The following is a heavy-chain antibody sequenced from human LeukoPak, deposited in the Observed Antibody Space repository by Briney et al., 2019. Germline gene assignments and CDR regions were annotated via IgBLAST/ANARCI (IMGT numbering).Heavy chain of an antibody. CDR2: FDPEDGET. CDR1: GYTLTELS. J-gene: IGHJ5*02. CDR3: ANWGGYPHPIGYNWFDP. D-gene: IGHD3-16*02. Sequence: ASVKASCKVSGYTLTELSMHWVRQAPGKGLEWMGGFDPEDGETIYAQKFQGRVTMTEDTSTDTAYMELSSLRPEDTAVYYCANWGGYPHPIGYNWFDPWGQGTLVTVSS. V-gene: IGHV1-24*01.